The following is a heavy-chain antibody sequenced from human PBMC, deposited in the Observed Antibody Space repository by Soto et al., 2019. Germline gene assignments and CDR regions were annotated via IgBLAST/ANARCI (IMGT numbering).Heavy chain of an antibody. CDR1: GFTFSSYG. D-gene: IGHD1-26*01. V-gene: IGHV3-30*18. CDR2: ISYDGSNK. CDR3: AKDPGGSYLYYFDY. J-gene: IGHJ4*02. Sequence: ESGGGVVQPGRSLRLSCAASGFTFSSYGMHWVRQAPGKGLEWVAVISYDGSNKYYADSVKGRFTISRDNSKNTLYLQMNSLRAEDTAVYYCAKDPGGSYLYYFDYWGQGTLVTVSS.